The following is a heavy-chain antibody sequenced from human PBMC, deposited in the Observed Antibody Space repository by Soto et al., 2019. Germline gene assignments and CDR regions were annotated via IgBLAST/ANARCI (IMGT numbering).Heavy chain of an antibody. CDR3: ARDRPLEQWLVRESFRDY. CDR1: GYTFTSYG. V-gene: IGHV1-18*04. D-gene: IGHD6-19*01. J-gene: IGHJ4*02. Sequence: QVQLVQSGAEVKKPGASVKVSCKASGYTFTSYGISWVRQAPGQGLEWMGWISAYNGNTNYAQKLHGRVTMTTDTSTSTAYMEVRSLRSDDTAVYYCARDRPLEQWLVRESFRDYWGQGTLVTVSS. CDR2: ISAYNGNT.